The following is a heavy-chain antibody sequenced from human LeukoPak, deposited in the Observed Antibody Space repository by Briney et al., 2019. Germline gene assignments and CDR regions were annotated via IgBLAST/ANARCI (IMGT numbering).Heavy chain of an antibody. CDR1: GGSISSYY. V-gene: IGHV4-59*01. CDR2: IYSSGST. J-gene: IGHJ4*02. CDR3: ARGGHAILIGYSFDY. Sequence: SETLSLTCTVSGGSISSYYWSWIRQPPGKGLEWIGYIYSSGSTRYNPSLKSRVTISVDTSKNHLSLRLSSVTAADTAVYYCARGGHAILIGYSFDYWGQGTLVTVSS. D-gene: IGHD3-9*01.